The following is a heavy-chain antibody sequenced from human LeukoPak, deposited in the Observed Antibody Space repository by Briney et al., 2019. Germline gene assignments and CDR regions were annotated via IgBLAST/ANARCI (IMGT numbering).Heavy chain of an antibody. D-gene: IGHD6-19*01. CDR3: ARERYFCSSGLQKPDY. CDR2: ISAYNGNT. V-gene: IGHV1-18*01. Sequence: ASVKVSCKASGYTFTSYGISWVRQAPGQGLEWMGWISAYNGNTNYAQKLQGRVTMTTDTSTSTAYMELRSLRSDDTAVYYCARERYFCSSGLQKPDYWGQGTLVTVSS. J-gene: IGHJ4*02. CDR1: GYTFTSYG.